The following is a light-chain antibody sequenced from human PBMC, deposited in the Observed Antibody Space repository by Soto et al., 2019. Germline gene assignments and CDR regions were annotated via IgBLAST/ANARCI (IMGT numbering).Light chain of an antibody. CDR2: DAS. CDR3: KHYNNYSWT. CDR1: QSISSW. J-gene: IGKJ1*01. Sequence: DIQMTQSPSTLSASVGDRVTITCRASQSISSWLAWYQQKPGKAPNLLIYDASSLGSGVPSRFSGSGSGTEFTLTISSLQPDDFATYYCKHYNNYSWTFGQGTKVEIK. V-gene: IGKV1-5*01.